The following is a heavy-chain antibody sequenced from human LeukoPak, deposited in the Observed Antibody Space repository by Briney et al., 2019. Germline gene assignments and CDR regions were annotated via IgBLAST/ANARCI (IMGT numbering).Heavy chain of an antibody. Sequence: GGSLRLSCAASGFTFSNHWMHWVRQAPGKGLEWVAVISYDGSNKYYADSVKGRLTISRDNSKNTLYLQMNSLRAEDTAVYYCARDRQRWLPSEYFQHWGQGTLVTVSS. J-gene: IGHJ1*01. V-gene: IGHV3-30-3*01. CDR3: ARDRQRWLPSEYFQH. D-gene: IGHD5-24*01. CDR1: GFTFSNHW. CDR2: ISYDGSNK.